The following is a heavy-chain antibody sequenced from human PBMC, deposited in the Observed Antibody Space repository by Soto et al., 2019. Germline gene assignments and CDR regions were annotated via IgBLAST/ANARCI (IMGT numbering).Heavy chain of an antibody. CDR1: GFTFVDYY. Sequence: GGSLRLSCAASGFTFVDYYMDWVRQAPGKALEWVGRIRHKANSYTTEYAASVKGRFTISRDDSANSLYLQMNSLHTEDTAVYYCARGKNSFDFWGQGTLVTVSS. CDR3: ARGKNSFDF. V-gene: IGHV3-72*01. J-gene: IGHJ4*02. CDR2: IRHKANSYTT.